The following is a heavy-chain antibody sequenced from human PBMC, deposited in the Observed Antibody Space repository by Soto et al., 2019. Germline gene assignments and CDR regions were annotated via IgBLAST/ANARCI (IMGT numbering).Heavy chain of an antibody. CDR3: VKRLGYCSGGACQY. J-gene: IGHJ4*02. D-gene: IGHD2-15*01. Sequence: GGSLRLSCAGSGFTFSSYAMSWVRQAPGKGLEWVSGMSGSGGITYYADSVKGRFTISRDNSKNMLYLQMNSLKVEDTGVYYCVKRLGYCSGGACQYRGQGTLVTVSS. CDR2: MSGSGGIT. CDR1: GFTFSSYA. V-gene: IGHV3-23*01.